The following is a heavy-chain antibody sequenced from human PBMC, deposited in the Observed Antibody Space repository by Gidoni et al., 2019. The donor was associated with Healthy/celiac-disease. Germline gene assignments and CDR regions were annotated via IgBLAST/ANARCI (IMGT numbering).Heavy chain of an antibody. CDR3: AREPQGYYYGSSRRYGMDV. V-gene: IGHV4-34*01. CDR2: INHSGST. CDR1: GGSFSGYY. J-gene: IGHJ6*02. D-gene: IGHD3-10*01. Sequence: QVQLQQWGAGLLKPSEPLSLTSAVYGGSFSGYYWSWIRQPPGKGLEWLGEINHSGSTNYNPSLKSRVTISVDTSKNQFSLKLSSVTAADTAVYYCAREPQGYYYGSSRRYGMDVWGQGTTVTVSS.